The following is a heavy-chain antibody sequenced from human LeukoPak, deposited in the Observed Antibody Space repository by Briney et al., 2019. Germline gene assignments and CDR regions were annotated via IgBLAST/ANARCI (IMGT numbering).Heavy chain of an antibody. J-gene: IGHJ4*02. D-gene: IGHD7-27*01. V-gene: IGHV3-23*01. CDR1: GFTFSSYT. Sequence: GGSLRLSCAASGFTFSSYTMSWVRQAPGKGLEWVSTITTSDGNTYYADSVKGRFTVSRDNSKNTLFLQMNSLRAEDTAVYYCAKDGGLWVSAHWGDSWGRGPLVTVSS. CDR3: AKDGGLWVSAHWGDS. CDR2: ITTSDGNT.